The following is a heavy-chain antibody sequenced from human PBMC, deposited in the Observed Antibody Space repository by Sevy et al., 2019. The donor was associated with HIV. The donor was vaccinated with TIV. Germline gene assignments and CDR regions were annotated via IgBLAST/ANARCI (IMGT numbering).Heavy chain of an antibody. CDR3: ARDHCSGGSCYYNDY. V-gene: IGHV7-4-1*02. CDR2: INTNTGNP. J-gene: IGHJ4*02. Sequence: ASVKVSCKASGYTFTSYAMNWVRQAPGQGLEWMGWINTNTGNPTYAQGFTGRFVFSLDTSVSTAYLQISSLKAEDTAVYYCARDHCSGGSCYYNDYWDQGTLVTVSS. CDR1: GYTFTSYA. D-gene: IGHD2-15*01.